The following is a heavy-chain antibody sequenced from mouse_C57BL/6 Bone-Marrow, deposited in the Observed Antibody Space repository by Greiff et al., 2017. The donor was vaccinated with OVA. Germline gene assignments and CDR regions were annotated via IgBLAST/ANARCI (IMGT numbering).Heavy chain of an antibody. Sequence: VKLQESGAELARPGASVKLSCKASGYTFTSYGISWVKQRTGQGLEWIGEIYPRSGNTYYNEKFKGKATLTADKSSSTAYMELRSLTSEDSAVYFCARSPYYEVFDYWGQGTTLTVSS. V-gene: IGHV1-81*01. CDR1: GYTFTSYG. CDR3: ARSPYYEVFDY. D-gene: IGHD1-1*01. CDR2: IYPRSGNT. J-gene: IGHJ2*01.